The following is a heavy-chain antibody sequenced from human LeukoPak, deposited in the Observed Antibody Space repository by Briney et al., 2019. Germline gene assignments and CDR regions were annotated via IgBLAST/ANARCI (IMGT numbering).Heavy chain of an antibody. J-gene: IGHJ3*02. CDR3: ARGVGFVGIVGRIDAFDI. Sequence: PGGSLRLSCAASGFTFSNYGMHWVRQAPGKGLEWVTLISYDGSNKYYADSVKGRFTISRDNSKNTLYLQMNSLRAEDTAVYYCARGVGFVGIVGRIDAFDIWGQGTMVTVSS. CDR2: ISYDGSNK. CDR1: GFTFSNYG. V-gene: IGHV3-30*03. D-gene: IGHD3-22*01.